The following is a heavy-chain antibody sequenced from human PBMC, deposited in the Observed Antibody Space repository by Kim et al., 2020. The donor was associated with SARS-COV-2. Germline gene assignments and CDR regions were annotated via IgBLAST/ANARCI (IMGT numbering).Heavy chain of an antibody. D-gene: IGHD6-13*01. J-gene: IGHJ6*02. V-gene: IGHV3-48*03. CDR3: ARGMVAAAGYYYYGMDV. Sequence: SVKGRFTISRDNAKNSLYLKRNSLRAEDTAVYYCARGMVAAAGYYYYGMDVWGQGTTVTVSS.